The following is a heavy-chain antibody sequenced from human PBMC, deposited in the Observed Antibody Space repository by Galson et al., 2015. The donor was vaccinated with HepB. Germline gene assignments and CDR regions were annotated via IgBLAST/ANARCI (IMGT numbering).Heavy chain of an antibody. CDR1: GFTFTSSG. D-gene: IGHD6-19*01. CDR2: ISAYTGNT. CDR3: ARDRPLSYSSGWYDPDY. J-gene: IGHJ4*02. V-gene: IGHV1-18*01. Sequence: SVKVSCTAYGFTFTSSGIIWVRQGPGQGLECMGWISAYTGNTNYAQKLQGRVTMTTDTSTSTAYMELRSLRSDDTAVYYCARDRPLSYSSGWYDPDYWGQGTLVTVSS.